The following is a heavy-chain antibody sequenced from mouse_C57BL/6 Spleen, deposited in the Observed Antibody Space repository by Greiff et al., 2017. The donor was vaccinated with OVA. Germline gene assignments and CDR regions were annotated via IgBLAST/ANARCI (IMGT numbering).Heavy chain of an antibody. CDR2: ISSGSSTI. CDR1: GFTFSDYG. V-gene: IGHV5-17*01. D-gene: IGHD1-1*01. Sequence: EVKLVESGGGLVKPGGSLKLSCAASGFTFSDYGMHWVRQAPEKGLEWVAYISSGSSTIYYADTVKGRFTISRDNAKNTLFLQMTSLRSEDTAMYYCASTVVATGYFDYWGQGTTLTVSS. CDR3: ASTVVATGYFDY. J-gene: IGHJ2*01.